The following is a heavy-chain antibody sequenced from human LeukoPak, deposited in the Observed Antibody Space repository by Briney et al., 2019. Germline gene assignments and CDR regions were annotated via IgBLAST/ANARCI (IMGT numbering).Heavy chain of an antibody. V-gene: IGHV1-18*01. CDR3: ARATPPGDYMDV. Sequence: ASVKVPCKASGYTFTSYGISWVRQAPGQGLEWMGWISAYNGNTNYAQKLQGRVTMTIDTSTSTAYMELRSLRSDDTAVYYCARATPPGDYMDVWGKGTTVTVSS. D-gene: IGHD1-26*01. J-gene: IGHJ6*03. CDR2: ISAYNGNT. CDR1: GYTFTSYG.